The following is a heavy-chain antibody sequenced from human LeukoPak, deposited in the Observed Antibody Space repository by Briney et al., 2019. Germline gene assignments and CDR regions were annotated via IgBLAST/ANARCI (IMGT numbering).Heavy chain of an antibody. CDR2: INPNSGGT. V-gene: IGHV1-2*02. J-gene: IGHJ6*02. D-gene: IGHD1-26*01. CDR1: GYTFTGYY. Sequence: ASVKVSCKASGYTFTGYYMHWVRQAPGQGLEWMGWINPNSGGTNYAQKFQGRVTMTRDTSISTAYMELSRLRSDDTAEYYCARVPTYYYYGMDVWGQGTTVTVSS. CDR3: ARVPTYYYYGMDV.